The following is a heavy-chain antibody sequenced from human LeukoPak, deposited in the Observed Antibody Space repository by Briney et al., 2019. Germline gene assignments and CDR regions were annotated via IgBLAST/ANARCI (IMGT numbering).Heavy chain of an antibody. J-gene: IGHJ4*02. V-gene: IGHV1-24*01. CDR1: GDTLSELT. CDR3: AAGGIYSLLDY. D-gene: IGHD3-10*01. CDR2: FDPGAGEI. Sequence: ASVKVSCKVSGDTLSELTMHWVRQAPGKGLEWMGGFDPGAGEILYAQQFQGRVTMTEDISTDTAYMELTSLRSEDSGVYFCAAGGIYSLLDYWGQGTLVTVSS.